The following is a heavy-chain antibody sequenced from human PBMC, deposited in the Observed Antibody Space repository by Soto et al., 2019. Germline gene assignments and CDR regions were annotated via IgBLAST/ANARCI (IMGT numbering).Heavy chain of an antibody. CDR3: ASQTVVVTANRDAFDI. CDR2: IYPGDSDT. V-gene: IGHV5-51*01. J-gene: IGHJ3*02. D-gene: IGHD2-21*02. CDR1: GYSFTSYW. Sequence: GESLKISCNGSGYSFTSYWIGWVRQMPGKGLEWMGIIYPGDSDTRYSPSFQGPVTISADKSISTAYLQWSSLKASDTAMYYCASQTVVVTANRDAFDIWGQGTMVTVSS.